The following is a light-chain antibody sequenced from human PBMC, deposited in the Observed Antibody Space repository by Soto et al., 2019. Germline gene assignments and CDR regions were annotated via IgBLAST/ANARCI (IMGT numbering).Light chain of an antibody. CDR1: SSNIGSKT. CDR2: SNY. V-gene: IGLV1-44*01. J-gene: IGLJ1*01. Sequence: QSVLTQPPSASGTPGQRVTISCSGSSSNIGSKTVNWYQQLPGTAPKLLIYSNYQRPSGVPDRFSGSKSGTSASLAISVLQSADEADYYCSAWDARLNGYVFGTGTRSPS. CDR3: SAWDARLNGYV.